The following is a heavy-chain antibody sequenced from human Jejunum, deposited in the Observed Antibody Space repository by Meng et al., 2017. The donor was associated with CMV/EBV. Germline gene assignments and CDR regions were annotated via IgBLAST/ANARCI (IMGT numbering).Heavy chain of an antibody. Sequence: YAMHWVRPAAGKGLEWVALMSYDGTYKHYADSVRGRFTISRDNSKDTLYLQMNNLRSEDTAVYYCARDGGRAVSMGGGDPFDYWGQGTLVTVSS. CDR3: ARDGGRAVSMGGGDPFDY. D-gene: IGHD2-21*02. V-gene: IGHV3-30-3*01. CDR2: MSYDGTYK. J-gene: IGHJ4*02. CDR1: YA.